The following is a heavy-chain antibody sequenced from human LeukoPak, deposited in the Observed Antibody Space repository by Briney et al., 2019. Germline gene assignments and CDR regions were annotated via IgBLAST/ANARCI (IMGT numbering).Heavy chain of an antibody. J-gene: IGHJ6*02. V-gene: IGHV4-4*07. CDR3: ARVSKVGYCSGGGCYYYYGMDV. CDR1: GGSISSYY. D-gene: IGHD2-15*01. Sequence: SETLSLTCIVSGGSISSYYWSWIRQPAGKGLEWIGRSYTSGSINSNRSLKSRVTMSVDTSKNQFSLKLSSVTAADTAVYYCARVSKVGYCSGGGCYYYYGMDVWGQGTTVTVSS. CDR2: SYTSGSI.